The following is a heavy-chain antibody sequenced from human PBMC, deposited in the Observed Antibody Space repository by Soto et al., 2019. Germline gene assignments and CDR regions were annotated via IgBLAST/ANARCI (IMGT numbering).Heavy chain of an antibody. Sequence: QVQLVQSGAEVKKPGASVKVSCKASGYTFTSYGISWVRQAPGQGLEWMGWISVYDGDTNYAQNFQGRVTMTTDTVTSTAYMEMWTLRSDDTAVYYCARDQVAKWAPGSAMVNYYYGMDAWGQGTTVTVSS. CDR2: ISVYDGDT. D-gene: IGHD5-18*01. J-gene: IGHJ6*02. CDR1: GYTFTSYG. CDR3: ARDQVAKWAPGSAMVNYYYGMDA. V-gene: IGHV1-18*04.